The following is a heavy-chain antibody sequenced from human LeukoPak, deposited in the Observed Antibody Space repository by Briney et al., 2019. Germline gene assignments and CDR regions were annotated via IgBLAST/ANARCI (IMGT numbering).Heavy chain of an antibody. D-gene: IGHD3-22*01. CDR2: MYYSGST. Sequence: SETLSLTSTVSGGSISSSSYYWGWIRQPPGKGLEWIGSMYYSGSTYYTPSLKSRVTISLDTSQNQFSLKLSSVTAADTAVYYCAREVGHYSGSSGYYYYYFDSWGQGTLVAVSS. CDR3: AREVGHYSGSSGYYYYYFDS. J-gene: IGHJ4*02. V-gene: IGHV4-39*07. CDR1: GGSISSSSYY.